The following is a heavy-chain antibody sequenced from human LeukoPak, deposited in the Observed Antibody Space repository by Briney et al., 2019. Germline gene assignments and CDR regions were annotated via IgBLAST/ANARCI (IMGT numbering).Heavy chain of an antibody. J-gene: IGHJ5*02. Sequence: GESLKISCKGSGYSFTSYWIGWVRQMPGKGLEWMGIIYPGDSDTRYSPSFQGQVTISADKSISTAYLQWSSLKASGTAMYYCARPRDRQVGWFDPWGQGTLVTVSS. CDR1: GYSFTSYW. CDR2: IYPGDSDT. CDR3: ARPRDRQVGWFDP. D-gene: IGHD2-21*02. V-gene: IGHV5-51*01.